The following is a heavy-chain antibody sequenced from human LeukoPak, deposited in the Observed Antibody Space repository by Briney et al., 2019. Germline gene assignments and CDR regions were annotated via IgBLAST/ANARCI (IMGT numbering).Heavy chain of an antibody. CDR1: GFTFSSYG. CDR3: AKDSVAFDI. V-gene: IGHV3-30*02. J-gene: IGHJ3*02. Sequence: PGGSLRLSCAASGFTFSSYGMHWVRQAPGKGLEWVSGIRCGGGSKYYADSVKGRFTISRDNSKNTLYLQMNSLRAEDKAVYYCAKDSVAFDIWGQGTMVTVSS. CDR2: IRCGGGSK.